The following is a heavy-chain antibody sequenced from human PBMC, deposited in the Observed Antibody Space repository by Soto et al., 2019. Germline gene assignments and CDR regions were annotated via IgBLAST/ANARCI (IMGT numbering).Heavy chain of an antibody. D-gene: IGHD2-2*01. CDR3: TSGFTSSRHNVDS. Sequence: SLRLSCAASGFTFEDYVMHWVRQAPGKGLEWVSSISWNSRTVDYGGSVEGRFTIPRDNAKNSLYLQMDSLRPEDTAFYYCTSGFTSSRHNVDSWGQGTLVTVSS. J-gene: IGHJ4*02. CDR1: GFTFEDYV. V-gene: IGHV3-9*01. CDR2: ISWNSRTV.